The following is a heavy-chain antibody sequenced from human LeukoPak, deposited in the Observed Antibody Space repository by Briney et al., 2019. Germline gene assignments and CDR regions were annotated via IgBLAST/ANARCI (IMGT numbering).Heavy chain of an antibody. CDR3: AKDLSDILTSAFDI. CDR2: ISYDGSNK. D-gene: IGHD3-9*01. V-gene: IGHV3-30*18. J-gene: IGHJ3*02. Sequence: PGGSLRLSCAASGFTFSSYGMHWVRQAPGEGLEWVAVISYDGSNKYYADSVKGRFTISRDNSKNTLYLQMNSLRAEDTAVYYCAKDLSDILTSAFDIWGQGTMVTVSS. CDR1: GFTFSSYG.